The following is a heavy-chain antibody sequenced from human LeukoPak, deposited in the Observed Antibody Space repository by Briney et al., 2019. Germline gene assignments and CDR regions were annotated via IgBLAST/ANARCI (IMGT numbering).Heavy chain of an antibody. Sequence: GGSLRLSCAASGFTFSSYGMHWVRQAPGKGLEWVAFIRYDGSNKYYADSMKGRFTISRDNSKNTLYPQMNSLRAEDTAVYYCAKDRVGFYYDSSGYYYTGFDYWGQGTLVTVSS. CDR2: IRYDGSNK. CDR1: GFTFSSYG. V-gene: IGHV3-30*02. D-gene: IGHD3-22*01. CDR3: AKDRVGFYYDSSGYYYTGFDY. J-gene: IGHJ4*02.